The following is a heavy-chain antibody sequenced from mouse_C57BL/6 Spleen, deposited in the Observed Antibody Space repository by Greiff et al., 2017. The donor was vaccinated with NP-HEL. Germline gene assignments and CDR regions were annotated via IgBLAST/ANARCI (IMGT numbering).Heavy chain of an antibody. V-gene: IGHV1-22*01. CDR3: ARGKDTGNYFDY. J-gene: IGHJ2*01. CDR2: INPNNGGT. D-gene: IGHD4-1*01. CDR1: GYTFTDYN. Sequence: VQLQQSGPELVKPGASVKMSCKASGYTFTDYNMHWVKQSHGKSLEWIGYINPNNGGTSYNQKFKGKATLTVNKSSSTAYMELRSLTSEDSAVYYCARGKDTGNYFDYWGQGTTLTVSS.